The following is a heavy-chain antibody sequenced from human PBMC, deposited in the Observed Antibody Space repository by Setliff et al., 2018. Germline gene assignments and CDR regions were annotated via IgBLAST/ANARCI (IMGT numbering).Heavy chain of an antibody. CDR2: IIPIFGTA. J-gene: IGHJ6*03. CDR3: ASDSFFGEAYYVSSGYLLPCMDV. Sequence: ASVKVSCKASGGTFSSYAISWVRQAPGQGLEWMGGIIPIFGTANYAQKFQGRVTITADESTSTAYMELSSLRSEDTAVYYCASDSFFGEAYYVSSGYLLPCMDVWGKGTTVTVSS. CDR1: GGTFSSYA. D-gene: IGHD3-22*01. V-gene: IGHV1-69*13.